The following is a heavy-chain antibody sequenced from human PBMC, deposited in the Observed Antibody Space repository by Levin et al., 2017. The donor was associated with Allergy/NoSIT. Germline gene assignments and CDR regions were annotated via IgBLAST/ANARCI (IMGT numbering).Heavy chain of an antibody. CDR3: ARDLIDYGDYEFRGWFDP. CDR2: ISSSSSYI. J-gene: IGHJ5*02. V-gene: IGHV3-21*01. Sequence: SCAASGFTFSSYSMNWVRQAPGKGLEWVSSISSSSSYIYYADSVKGRFTISRDNAKNSLYLQMNSLRAEDTAVYYCARDLIDYGDYEFRGWFDPWGQGTLVTVSS. D-gene: IGHD4-17*01. CDR1: GFTFSSYS.